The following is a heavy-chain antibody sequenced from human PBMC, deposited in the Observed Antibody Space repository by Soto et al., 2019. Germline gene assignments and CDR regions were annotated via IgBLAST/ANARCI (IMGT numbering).Heavy chain of an antibody. V-gene: IGHV4-34*01. CDR1: GGSFSGYY. D-gene: IGHD6-13*01. Sequence: QVQLQQWGAGLLKPSETLSLTCAVYGGSFSGYYWSWIRQPPGKGLEWIGEIKHSGSTNYNPSLKSRVTISVDTSKNQFSLKLSSVTAADTAVYYCARGRSSWGFDYWGQGTLVTVSS. CDR2: IKHSGST. CDR3: ARGRSSWGFDY. J-gene: IGHJ4*02.